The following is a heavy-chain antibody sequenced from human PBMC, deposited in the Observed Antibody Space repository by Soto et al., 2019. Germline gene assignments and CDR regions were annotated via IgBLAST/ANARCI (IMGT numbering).Heavy chain of an antibody. CDR3: ARGGSYGDFFDY. Sequence: PSETLSLTGTVSGGSMSSNYCTWIRQSPGKGLEWIGYIYYTGITKYNPSLKSRVTISLDTSKNQFSLRLTSVTSEDTAVYYCARGGSYGDFFDYWGQRAQVAVSS. V-gene: IGHV4-59*01. D-gene: IGHD4-17*01. J-gene: IGHJ4*02. CDR2: IYYTGIT. CDR1: GGSMSSNY.